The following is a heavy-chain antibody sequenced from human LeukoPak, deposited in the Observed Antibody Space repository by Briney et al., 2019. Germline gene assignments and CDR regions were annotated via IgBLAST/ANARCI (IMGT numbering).Heavy chain of an antibody. Sequence: SETLSLTCTVSGGSISSYYWSWIRQPPGKGLEWIGYIYYSGSTNYNPSLKSRVTISVDTSKNQFSLKLSSVTAADTAVYYCARLAGLLYGDPHDAFDIWGQGTMVTVSS. CDR2: IYYSGST. V-gene: IGHV4-59*08. CDR3: ARLAGLLYGDPHDAFDI. D-gene: IGHD4-17*01. CDR1: GGSISSYY. J-gene: IGHJ3*02.